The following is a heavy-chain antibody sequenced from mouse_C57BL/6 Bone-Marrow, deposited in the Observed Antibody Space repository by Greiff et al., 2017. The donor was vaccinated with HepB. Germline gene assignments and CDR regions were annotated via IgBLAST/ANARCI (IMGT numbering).Heavy chain of an antibody. CDR2: ISNGGGST. J-gene: IGHJ4*01. CDR3: ARRYDYDEEN. V-gene: IGHV5-12*01. D-gene: IGHD2-4*01. CDR1: GFTFSSYA. Sequence: EVQGVESGGGLVQPGGSRKLSCAASGFTFSSYAMSWVRQTPEKRLEWVAYISNGGGSTYYPDTVKGRFTISRDNAKNTLYLQMSRLKSEDTAMYYCARRYDYDEENWGQGTSVTVSS.